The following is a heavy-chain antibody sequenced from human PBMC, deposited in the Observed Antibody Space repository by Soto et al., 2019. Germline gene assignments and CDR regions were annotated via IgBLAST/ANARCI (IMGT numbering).Heavy chain of an antibody. V-gene: IGHV4-4*02. CDR1: GGSISSSNW. CDR3: ASVPIQLWPRRGFDP. CDR2: IYHSGST. Sequence: QVQLQESGPGLVKPSGTLSLTCAVSGGSISSSNWWSWVRQPPGKGLEWIGEIYHSGSTNYNPSLKRRVTISVDQSKNQFSRKLSSVTAADTAVYYCASVPIQLWPRRGFDPWGQGTLVTVSS. D-gene: IGHD5-18*01. J-gene: IGHJ5*02.